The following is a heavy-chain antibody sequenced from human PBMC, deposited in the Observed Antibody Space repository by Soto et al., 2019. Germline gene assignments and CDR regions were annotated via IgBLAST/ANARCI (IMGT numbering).Heavy chain of an antibody. CDR2: ISSSSSTM. CDR1: GFIFSVYG. J-gene: IGHJ3*02. V-gene: IGHV3-48*01. D-gene: IGHD6-13*01. CDR3: ARTLAAARYRGAFDI. Sequence: GGAVRLSCVASGFIFSVYGMNWVRQAPGEGLEWVSYISSSSSTMYQADSVKGRFTISRDNAKNSLYLQMNSLRVEDTAVYYCARTLAAARYRGAFDIWGQGTMVTVSS.